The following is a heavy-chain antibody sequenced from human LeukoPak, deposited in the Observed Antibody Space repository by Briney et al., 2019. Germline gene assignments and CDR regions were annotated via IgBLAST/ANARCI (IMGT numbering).Heavy chain of an antibody. Sequence: SETLSLTCAVYGGSFSGYYWSWIRQPPGKGLEWIGEINHSGSTNYNPSLKSRVTISVDMSKNQFSLKLSSVTAADTAVYYCARGGNVGLSYWGQGTLVTVSS. CDR1: GGSFSGYY. CDR2: INHSGST. J-gene: IGHJ4*02. CDR3: ARGGNVGLSY. V-gene: IGHV4-34*01. D-gene: IGHD1-26*01.